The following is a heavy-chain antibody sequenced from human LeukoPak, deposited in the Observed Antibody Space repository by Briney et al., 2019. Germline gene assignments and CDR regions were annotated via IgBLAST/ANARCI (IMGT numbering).Heavy chain of an antibody. V-gene: IGHV3-23*01. CDR3: AKDVLFGLGVFDY. D-gene: IGHD2-8*01. CDR1: GFTFSSYA. CDR2: ISGSGGST. J-gene: IGHJ4*02. Sequence: GGSLRLSCAASGFTFSSYAMSWVRQAPGKGLEWVSAISGSGGSTYYVDSVKGRFTISRDNSKNTLYLQMNSLRAEDTAVYYCAKDVLFGLGVFDYWGQGTLVTVSS.